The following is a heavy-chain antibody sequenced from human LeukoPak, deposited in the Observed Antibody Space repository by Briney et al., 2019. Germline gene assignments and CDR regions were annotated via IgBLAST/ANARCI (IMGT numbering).Heavy chain of an antibody. J-gene: IGHJ4*02. D-gene: IGHD6-13*01. CDR2: INHSGST. CDR1: GGSFSGYY. Sequence: SETLSLTCAVYGGSFSGYYWSWIRQPPGKGMEWIGEINHSGSTYYNPSLKSRVTISVDTSKNQFSLKLTSVTAADTAVYYCARSWFSTGPADYWGQGTLVTVSS. CDR3: ARSWFSTGPADY. V-gene: IGHV4-34*01.